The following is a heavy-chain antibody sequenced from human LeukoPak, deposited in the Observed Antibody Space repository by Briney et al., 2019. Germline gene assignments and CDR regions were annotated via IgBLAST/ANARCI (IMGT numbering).Heavy chain of an antibody. CDR3: ARSHSVWTSFDY. CDR2: IYYSGST. J-gene: IGHJ4*02. D-gene: IGHD3/OR15-3a*01. V-gene: IGHV4-59*01. Sequence: PSESLSLTCSVSGGSISSYYWSWIRQPPGKGLEWVGYIYYSGSTNYNPSLKSRVTISVDTSNNQYSLKLSSVTAADTAVYYCARSHSVWTSFDYWGQGTLVTASS. CDR1: GGSISSYY.